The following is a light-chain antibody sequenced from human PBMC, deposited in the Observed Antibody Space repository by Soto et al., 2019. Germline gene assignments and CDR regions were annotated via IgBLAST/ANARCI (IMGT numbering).Light chain of an antibody. J-gene: IGKJ4*01. CDR3: QQANSFPLT. Sequence: DIQMTQSPSSVSASVGDRVTITCLASQDINNWLAWYQQKPGKAPKLLIYTTSSLQSGVPSRFNGSRSWKDFALTIIILQPEDFATYYWQQANSFPLTFGGGTKVEIK. V-gene: IGKV1D-12*01. CDR2: TTS. CDR1: QDINNW.